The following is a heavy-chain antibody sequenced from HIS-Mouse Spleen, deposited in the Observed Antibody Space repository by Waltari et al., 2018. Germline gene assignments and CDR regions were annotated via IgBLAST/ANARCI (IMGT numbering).Heavy chain of an antibody. J-gene: IGHJ1*01. Sequence: QLQLQESGPGLVKPSEPLSLTCTVSGGSISSSSYYWGWTPQPPGKGLEWIGSIYYSGSTYYNPSLKSRVTISVDTSKNQFSLKLSSVTAADTAVYYCARGYRQQLYFSGDFQHWGQGTLVTVSS. D-gene: IGHD6-13*01. CDR1: GGSISSSSYY. CDR2: IYYSGST. CDR3: ARGYRQQLYFSGDFQH. V-gene: IGHV4-39*07.